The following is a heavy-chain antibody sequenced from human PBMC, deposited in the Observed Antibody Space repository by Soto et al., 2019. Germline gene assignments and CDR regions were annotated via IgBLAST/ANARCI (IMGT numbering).Heavy chain of an antibody. D-gene: IGHD4-17*01. CDR2: ISAYNGKT. Sequence: QVQLVQSGAEVKRPGASVKVSCKASGYTFNGYAFGWVRQAPGQGLEWMGWISAYNGKTIYSQKLQGRLTMTTDTSTSTAYMELRSLGSDDTAVYFCARCRTDSGDDGLSFKYWGQGTLVTVSS. CDR3: ARCRTDSGDDGLSFKY. CDR1: GYTFNGYA. V-gene: IGHV1-18*01. J-gene: IGHJ1*01.